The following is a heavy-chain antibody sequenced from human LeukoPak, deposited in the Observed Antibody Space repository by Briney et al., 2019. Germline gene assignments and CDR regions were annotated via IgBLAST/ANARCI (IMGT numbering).Heavy chain of an antibody. J-gene: IGHJ3*02. CDR2: INHSGST. CDR1: GGSFSVYY. Sequence: PSETLSLTCAVYGGSFSVYYWSWIPHPPGKGLEWIGEINHSGSTNYNPSLKSRVTISVDTSKNQFSLKLSSVTAADTAVYYCARPVGATVFDIWGQGTMVTVSS. D-gene: IGHD1-26*01. CDR3: ARPVGATVFDI. V-gene: IGHV4-34*01.